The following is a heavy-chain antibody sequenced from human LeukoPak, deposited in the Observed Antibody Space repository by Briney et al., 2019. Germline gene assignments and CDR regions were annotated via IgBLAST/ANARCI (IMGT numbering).Heavy chain of an antibody. D-gene: IGHD2-2*01. Sequence: SQTLSLTCTVSGGSISSGGYYWSWIRQHPGKGLEWIGYIYCSGSTYYNPSLKSRVTISVDTSKNQFSLKLSSVTAADTAVYYCARGLYRSSTSCPSENSEEFDYWGQGTLVTVSS. V-gene: IGHV4-31*03. CDR3: ARGLYRSSTSCPSENSEEFDY. J-gene: IGHJ4*02. CDR2: IYCSGST. CDR1: GGSISSGGYY.